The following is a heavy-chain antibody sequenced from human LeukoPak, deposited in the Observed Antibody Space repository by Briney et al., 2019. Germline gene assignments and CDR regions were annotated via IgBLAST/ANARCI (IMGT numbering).Heavy chain of an antibody. CDR2: FDPEDGET. V-gene: IGHV1-24*01. CDR1: GYTLTELS. CDR3: ATDSTYYYDSSGYFHY. J-gene: IGHJ4*02. D-gene: IGHD3-22*01. Sequence: ASVKVSCKVSGYTLTELSMHWVRQAPGKGLEWMGGFDPEDGETIYAQKFQGRVTMTEDTSTDTAYMELSSLRSEDTAVYYCATDSTYYYDSSGYFHYWGQGTLVTVSS.